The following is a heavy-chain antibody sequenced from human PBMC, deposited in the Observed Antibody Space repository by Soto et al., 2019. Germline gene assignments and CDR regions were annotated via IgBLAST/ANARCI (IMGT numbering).Heavy chain of an antibody. Sequence: EVQLLESGGGLVQPGGSQRLSCAASGFTFSSYAMSWVRQAPGKGLEWVSVISGSGDSTYYADSVKGRFTISRDNSKNTLYLQMNSLRAEDTAVYYCAKRSSSWVFDYWGQGTLVTVSS. CDR3: AKRSSSWVFDY. CDR2: ISGSGDST. V-gene: IGHV3-23*01. D-gene: IGHD6-13*01. J-gene: IGHJ4*02. CDR1: GFTFSSYA.